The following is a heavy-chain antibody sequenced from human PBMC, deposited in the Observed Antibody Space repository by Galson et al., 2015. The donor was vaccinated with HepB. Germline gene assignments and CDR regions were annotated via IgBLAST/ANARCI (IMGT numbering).Heavy chain of an antibody. CDR1: GDSVSSNSAA. D-gene: IGHD2-2*01. CDR2: TYYRSKWYN. CDR3: ARFAQYCSSTSCYGLRAFDI. J-gene: IGHJ3*02. Sequence: CAISGDSVSSNSAAWNWIRQSPSRGLEWLGRTYYRSKWYNDYAVSVKSRITINPDTSKNQFSLQLYSVTPEDTAEYYCARFAQYCSSTSCYGLRAFDIWGQGTMVTVSS. V-gene: IGHV6-1*01.